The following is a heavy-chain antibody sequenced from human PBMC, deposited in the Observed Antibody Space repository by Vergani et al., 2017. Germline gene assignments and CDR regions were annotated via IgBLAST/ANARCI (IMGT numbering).Heavy chain of an antibody. CDR2: ISSSSSYI. Sequence: EVQLVESGGGLVKPGGSLRLSCAASGFTFSSYSMNWVRQAPGKGLEWVSSISSSSSYIYYADSVKGRFTISRDNAKNSLYLQMNSLRAEDTAVYYCASPIVVVPAATLDHWRGGHPNYMDVWGKGTTVTVSS. CDR1: GFTFSSYS. J-gene: IGHJ6*03. CDR3: ASPIVVVPAATLDHWRGGHPNYMDV. V-gene: IGHV3-21*01. D-gene: IGHD2-2*01.